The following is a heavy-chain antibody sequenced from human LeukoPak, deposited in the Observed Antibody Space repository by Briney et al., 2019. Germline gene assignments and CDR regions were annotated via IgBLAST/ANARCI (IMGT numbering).Heavy chain of an antibody. D-gene: IGHD2-21*02. CDR2: ISYDGSNK. Sequence: PGGSLRLSCAASGFTFSSYAMHWVRQAPGKGLEWVAVISYDGSNKYYADSVKGRFTISRDNSKNTLYLQMNSLRAEDTAVYYCASSNCGGDCYTYYYGMDVWGQGTTVTVPS. J-gene: IGHJ6*02. V-gene: IGHV3-30-3*01. CDR3: ASSNCGGDCYTYYYGMDV. CDR1: GFTFSSYA.